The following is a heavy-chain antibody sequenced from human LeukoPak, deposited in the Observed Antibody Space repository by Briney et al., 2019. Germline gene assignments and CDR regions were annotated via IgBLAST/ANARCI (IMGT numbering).Heavy chain of an antibody. CDR3: ARRDDSSGYHKIFDY. D-gene: IGHD3-22*01. V-gene: IGHV4-39*01. Sequence: SETLSLTCTVSGGSLSSVLYSWGWIRQPPGKRLEWSGNIYYGENTYYNPSLKSRVTISIDTSKNQFYLKLSSLTAADTAVYYCARRDDSSGYHKIFDYWGPGTLVTVSS. J-gene: IGHJ4*02. CDR1: GGSLSSVLYS. CDR2: IYYGENT.